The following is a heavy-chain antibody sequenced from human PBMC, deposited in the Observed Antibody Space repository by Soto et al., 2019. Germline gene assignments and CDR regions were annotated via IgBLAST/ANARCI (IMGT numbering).Heavy chain of an antibody. CDR1: GVSITSYF. V-gene: IGHV4-59*12. J-gene: IGHJ4*02. Sequence: SETLSLTCTVSGVSITSYFWSWIRQTPGKGLDWIGSISFSGATYSNPSLKGRAALSVDTSENHLSLSLSSMTAADKAVYYCARGGGYDSFDFWGQGIQVTVSS. CDR2: ISFSGAT. D-gene: IGHD2-15*01. CDR3: ARGGGYDSFDF.